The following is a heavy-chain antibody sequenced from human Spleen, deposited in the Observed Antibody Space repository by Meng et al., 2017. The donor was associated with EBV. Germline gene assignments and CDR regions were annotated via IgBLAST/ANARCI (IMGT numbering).Heavy chain of an antibody. J-gene: IGHJ4*02. CDR2: FYHIGST. Sequence: QLQLQESGSRLVKPSQALSLTCAVSGASISSNTYSWSWIRQPPGKGLEWIGYFYHIGSTYYNPSLKSRITISVDRSKNQFSLNLDSVTAADTAVYYCARVEMDRNGAQSVGYDSWGQGTLVTVSS. D-gene: IGHD1-26*01. V-gene: IGHV4-30-2*01. CDR1: GASISSNTYS. CDR3: ARVEMDRNGAQSVGYDS.